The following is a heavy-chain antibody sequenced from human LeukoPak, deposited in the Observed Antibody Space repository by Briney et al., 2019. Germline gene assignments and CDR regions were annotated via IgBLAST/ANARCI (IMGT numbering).Heavy chain of an antibody. J-gene: IGHJ6*03. D-gene: IGHD4-23*01. CDR1: GDSISSDY. Sequence: PSETLSLTCSVSGDSISSDYWSWIRQPAGKGLEWIGSIYHSGSTYYNPSLKSRVTISVDTSKNQFSLKLSSVTAADTAVYYCARLVTYYMDVWGKGTTVTVSS. CDR2: IYHSGST. CDR3: ARLVTYYMDV. V-gene: IGHV4-38-2*02.